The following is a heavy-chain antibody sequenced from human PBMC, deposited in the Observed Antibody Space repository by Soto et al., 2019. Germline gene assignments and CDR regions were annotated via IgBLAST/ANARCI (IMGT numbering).Heavy chain of an antibody. V-gene: IGHV4-31*03. CDR2: IYYIGTS. D-gene: IGHD3-16*02. CDR1: GASISSGGYY. Sequence: QVQLQESGPGLVKPSQTLSLTCTVSGASISSGGYYWGWIRQHPGKGLEWIGFIYYIGTSYYNPSLESRITLSVVTSKNPFSLNLTSVTAADTAVYYCARVLRDVLSDRYYWYFDLWGRGTLVTVSS. J-gene: IGHJ2*01. CDR3: ARVLRDVLSDRYYWYFDL.